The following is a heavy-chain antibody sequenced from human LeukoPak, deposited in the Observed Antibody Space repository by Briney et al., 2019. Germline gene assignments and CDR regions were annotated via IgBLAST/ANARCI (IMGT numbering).Heavy chain of an antibody. CDR3: ARDNVISYAPDY. CDR2: IRSKGVYGTR. CDR1: GLNFGGYA. Sequence: PGGSLTLSCTVSGLNFGGYAIKCVRHAPGGGREWGGFIRSKGVYGTREYAPSVEGRFTISRDATKQIAYLQLNAVKIEDTAVYYCARDNVISYAPDYWRQGTLATVS. D-gene: IGHD2/OR15-2a*01. V-gene: IGHV3-49*04. J-gene: IGHJ4*02.